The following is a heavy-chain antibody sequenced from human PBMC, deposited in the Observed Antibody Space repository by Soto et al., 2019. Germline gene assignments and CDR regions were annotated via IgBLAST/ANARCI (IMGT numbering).Heavy chain of an antibody. CDR1: GFTVSSNY. D-gene: IGHD1-20*01. CDR3: ARDQYKYYYYYGMDV. CDR2: IYSGGST. J-gene: IGHJ6*02. Sequence: GGSLRLSCAASGFTVSSNYMSWVRQAPGKGLEWVSVIYSGGSTYYADSVKGRFTISRDNSKNTLYLQMNSLRAEDTAVYYCARDQYKYYYYYGMDVWGQGTTVTVSS. V-gene: IGHV3-66*01.